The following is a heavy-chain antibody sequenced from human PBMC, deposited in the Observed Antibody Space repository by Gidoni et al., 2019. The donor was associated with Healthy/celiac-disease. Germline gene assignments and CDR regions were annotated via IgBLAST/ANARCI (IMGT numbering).Heavy chain of an antibody. D-gene: IGHD3-10*01. CDR3: ARGLLWFGEGTLYFDY. J-gene: IGHJ4*02. Sequence: QVQLQQWGAGLLKPSETLSLTCAVYGGSFSGYYWSWIRQPPGKGLEWIGEINHSGSTNYNPSLKSRVTISVDTSKNQFSLKLSSVTAADTAVYYCARGLLWFGEGTLYFDYWGQGTLVTVSS. CDR1: GGSFSGYY. CDR2: INHSGST. V-gene: IGHV4-34*01.